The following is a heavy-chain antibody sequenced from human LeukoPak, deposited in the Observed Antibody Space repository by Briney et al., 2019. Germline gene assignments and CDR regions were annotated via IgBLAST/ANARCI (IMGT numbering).Heavy chain of an antibody. V-gene: IGHV4-59*01. J-gene: IGHJ4*02. CDR3: ARGGGYYGSSVLYFNY. CDR2: IYYTGNS. Sequence: SETLSLTCAVSGGSXNGYSWTWIRQPPGKGLEWIGYIYYTGNSYYNPSLKSPVTISVDTSKNQFSLKLSSVTAADTAVYFCARGGGYYGSSVLYFNYWGQGTLVTVSS. D-gene: IGHD3-22*01. CDR1: GGSXNGYS.